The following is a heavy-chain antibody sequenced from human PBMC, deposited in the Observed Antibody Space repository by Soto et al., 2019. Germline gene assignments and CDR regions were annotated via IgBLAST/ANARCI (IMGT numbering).Heavy chain of an antibody. V-gene: IGHV3-30*04. J-gene: IGHJ4*02. CDR2: ISYDDGDNK. Sequence: QVQLVESGGGVVPPGRSLRLSCAASGFTFSSFTMHWVRQAPGKGLEWVAVISYDDGDNKYYADSVKGRFTISRDHSKSTLYLQMNSLRPEDTAVYYCARTTVVSGTPDFDYWGQGTLVTVSS. D-gene: IGHD4-4*01. CDR1: GFTFSSFT. CDR3: ARTTVVSGTPDFDY.